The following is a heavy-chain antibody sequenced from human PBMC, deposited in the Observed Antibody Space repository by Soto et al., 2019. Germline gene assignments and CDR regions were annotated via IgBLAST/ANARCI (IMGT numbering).Heavy chain of an antibody. V-gene: IGHV1-69*01. D-gene: IGHD1-26*01. CDR3: ARDGGRHSGGIDY. Sequence: QVQLVQSGAEVKKPGSSVKVSCMASGGTFSSYSINWVRQAPGHGLEWMGGIIPIFGTANYAQKFQGRVTITADEATSTAYMELSSLRSEDTAVYYCARDGGRHSGGIDYWGQGTLVTVSS. CDR2: IIPIFGTA. CDR1: GGTFSSYS. J-gene: IGHJ4*02.